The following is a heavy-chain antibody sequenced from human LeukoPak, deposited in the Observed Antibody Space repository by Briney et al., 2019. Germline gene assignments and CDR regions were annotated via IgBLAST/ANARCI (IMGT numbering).Heavy chain of an antibody. CDR3: ARDDALGDNALDI. CDR2: ILNDGSQD. V-gene: IGHV3-33*08. CDR1: GFTFSSYA. D-gene: IGHD3-16*01. Sequence: GGSLRLSCAASGFTFSSYAMHWVRQAPGKGLEWVAVILNDGSQDKYADSVKGRFTISRDNSKNTLFLQMNSLRAEDTAVYYCARDDALGDNALDIWGQGTMVTVSS. J-gene: IGHJ3*02.